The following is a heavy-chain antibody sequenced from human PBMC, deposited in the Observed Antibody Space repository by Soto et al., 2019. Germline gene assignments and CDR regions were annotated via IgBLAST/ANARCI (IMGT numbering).Heavy chain of an antibody. V-gene: IGHV3-7*03. Sequence: LRLSCVGSGFTFSNHWMNWVRQAPGQGLEWVANIKADGSEKYYVDSVKGRFTISRDNAKNSLYLQMNSLGAEDTAVYYCARARGVDYWGQGTQVTVSS. CDR3: ARARGVDY. CDR2: IKADGSEK. CDR1: GFTFSNHW. J-gene: IGHJ4*02. D-gene: IGHD3-16*01.